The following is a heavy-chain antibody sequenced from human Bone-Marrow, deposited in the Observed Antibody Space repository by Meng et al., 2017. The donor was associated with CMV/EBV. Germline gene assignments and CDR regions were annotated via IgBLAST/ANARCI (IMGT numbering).Heavy chain of an antibody. CDR1: GFTFSSYG. D-gene: IGHD3-10*01. V-gene: IGHV3-30*02. CDR3: AKDGSYRSDDY. J-gene: IGHJ4*02. CDR2: IRYDGSKK. Sequence: GGSLRLSCAACGFTFSSYGMHWVRQAPGKGLEWVAFIRYDGSKKYYADSVKGRFTISRNNSKNTLYLQMNSLRAEDTAVYYCAKDGSYRSDDYWGQGALVTVSS.